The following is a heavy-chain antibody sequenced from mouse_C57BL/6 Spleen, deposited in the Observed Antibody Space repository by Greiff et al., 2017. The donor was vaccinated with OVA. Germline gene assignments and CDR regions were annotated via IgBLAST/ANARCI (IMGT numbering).Heavy chain of an antibody. Sequence: QVQLQQSGPELVKPGASVKISCKASGYAFSSSWMNWVKQRPGKGLEWIGRIYPGDGDTNYNGKFKGKATLTADKSSSTAYMQLSSLTSEDSAVYFCARKGGIYEAYFDYWGQGTTLTVSS. D-gene: IGHD1-1*01. CDR1: GYAFSSSW. J-gene: IGHJ2*01. V-gene: IGHV1-82*01. CDR2: IYPGDGDT. CDR3: ARKGGIYEAYFDY.